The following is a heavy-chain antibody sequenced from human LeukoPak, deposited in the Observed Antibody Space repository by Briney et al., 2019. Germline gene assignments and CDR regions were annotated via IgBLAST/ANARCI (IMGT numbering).Heavy chain of an antibody. Sequence: SETLSLTCAVYGGSFSGYYWSWIRQPPGKGLEWIGEINHSGSTNYNPSLKSRVTISVDTSKNQFSLKLSSVTAADTAVYYCARGLVGVVAEGSYYYYMDVWGKGATVTVSS. CDR3: ARGLVGVVAEGSYYYYMDV. CDR2: INHSGST. D-gene: IGHD2-15*01. J-gene: IGHJ6*03. V-gene: IGHV4-34*01. CDR1: GGSFSGYY.